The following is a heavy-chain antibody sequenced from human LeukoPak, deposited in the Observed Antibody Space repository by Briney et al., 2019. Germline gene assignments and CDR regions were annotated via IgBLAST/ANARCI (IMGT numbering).Heavy chain of an antibody. V-gene: IGHV3-30*02. CDR3: AKESDAFDI. Sequence: GGSLRLSCAASGFTFSSYGMHWVRQAPGKGLEWVAVIWYDGSNKYYADSVKGRFTISRDNSQNTLYPQMNSLRLEDTAVYYCAKESDAFDIWGQGTMVTVSS. J-gene: IGHJ3*02. CDR1: GFTFSSYG. CDR2: IWYDGSNK.